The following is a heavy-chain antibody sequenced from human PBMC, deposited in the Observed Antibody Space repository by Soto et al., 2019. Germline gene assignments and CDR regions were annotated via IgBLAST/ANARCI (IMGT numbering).Heavy chain of an antibody. CDR1: GVTFSSYV. D-gene: IGHD2-21*01. J-gene: IGHJ5*02. CDR2: ISGSGVDT. CDR3: AKGRGAVVALRFDP. Sequence: GGSLRLSCAASGVTFSSYVMSWVRQGPGKGLDWVSGISGSGVDTYYAESVKGRFTISRDNSKNTLYLQMNSLRAEDTAVYYCAKGRGAVVALRFDPWGQGTLVTVSS. V-gene: IGHV3-23*01.